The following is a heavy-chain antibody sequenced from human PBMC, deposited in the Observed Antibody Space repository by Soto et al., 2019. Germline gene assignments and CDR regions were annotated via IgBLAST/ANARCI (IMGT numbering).Heavy chain of an antibody. Sequence: TGGSLRLSCAASGFTVSSDAMSWVRPAPGKGLEWVSAISGSGGSTYYADSVKGRFTISRGTSKNTLYLHMNSLRAQATAPSYCTIRDGSGSYQNNSFAPPGQGPLVALS. CDR1: GFTVSSDA. V-gene: IGHV3-23*01. J-gene: IGHJ5*02. D-gene: IGHD3-10*01. CDR2: ISGSGGST. CDR3: TIRDGSGSYQNNSFAP.